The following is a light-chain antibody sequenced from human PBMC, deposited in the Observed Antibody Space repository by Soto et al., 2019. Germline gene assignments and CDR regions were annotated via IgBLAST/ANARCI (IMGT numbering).Light chain of an antibody. CDR2: DAS. CDR1: QDINNY. Sequence: DLQMTQSPSSLSASVGDRVTLSCPASQDINNYLNWYQQKPGQAPKLLIYDASNLQTGVPSRFSGSGSGTDFTFTISSLQPEDVATYYCQQYDNLPRWTFGHGTKVDIK. V-gene: IGKV1-33*01. J-gene: IGKJ1*01. CDR3: QQYDNLPRWT.